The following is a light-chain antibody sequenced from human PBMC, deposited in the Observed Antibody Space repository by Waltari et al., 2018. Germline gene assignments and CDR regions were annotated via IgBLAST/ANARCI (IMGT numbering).Light chain of an antibody. Sequence: QSALTQPASVSGSPGQSITISCTGTSSDVGGYNYVSWYQQHPGKAPKLMIYEVSNRAAGVSNRFSGAKTGKTASLTISGLQAEDEADYYGSSYTSSSTHVVFGGGTKLTVL. CDR2: EVS. V-gene: IGLV2-14*01. CDR1: SSDVGGYNY. J-gene: IGLJ2*01. CDR3: SSYTSSSTHVV.